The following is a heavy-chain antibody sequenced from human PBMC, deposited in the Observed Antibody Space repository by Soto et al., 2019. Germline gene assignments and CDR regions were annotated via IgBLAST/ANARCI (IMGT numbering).Heavy chain of an antibody. V-gene: IGHV1-69*13. D-gene: IGHD6-13*01. J-gene: IGHJ4*02. CDR2: IIPIFGTA. CDR1: GGTFSSYA. CDR3: AYSGSSWHAVTARHFDY. Sequence: SVKVSCKASGGTFSSYAISWVRQAPGQGLEWMGGIIPIFGTANYAQKFQGRVTITADESTSTAYMELSSLRSEDTAVYYCAYSGSSWHAVTARHFDYWGQGTLVTVSS.